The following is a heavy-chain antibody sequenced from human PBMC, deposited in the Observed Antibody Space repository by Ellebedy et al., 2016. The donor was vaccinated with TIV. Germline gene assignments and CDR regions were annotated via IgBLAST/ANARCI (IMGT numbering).Heavy chain of an antibody. J-gene: IGHJ3*02. CDR2: IYYSGST. CDR1: GGSISSGGYY. V-gene: IGHV4-61*08. Sequence: MPSETLSLTCTVSGGSISSGGYYWSWIRQPPGKGLEWIGYIYYSGSTNYNPSLKSRVTISVDTSKNQFSLKLSSVTAADTAVYYCAGSGPSKDAFDIWGQGTMVTVSS. D-gene: IGHD1-26*01. CDR3: AGSGPSKDAFDI.